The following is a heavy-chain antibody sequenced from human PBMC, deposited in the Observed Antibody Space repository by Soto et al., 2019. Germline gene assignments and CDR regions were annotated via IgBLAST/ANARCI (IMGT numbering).Heavy chain of an antibody. CDR2: IRGSGGNT. V-gene: IGHV3-23*01. J-gene: IGHJ5*02. D-gene: IGHD3-3*01. CDR3: ARGSYVFWPAPLNWFDP. CDR1: GFTFSSYA. Sequence: PGGSLRLSCAASGFTFSSYAMTWVRQAPGKGLEWVSGIRGSGGNTCYADSVKGRFTISRDNSKNTVSLQMNNLGAEDTAIYYCARGSYVFWPAPLNWFDPWGQGTLVTVSS.